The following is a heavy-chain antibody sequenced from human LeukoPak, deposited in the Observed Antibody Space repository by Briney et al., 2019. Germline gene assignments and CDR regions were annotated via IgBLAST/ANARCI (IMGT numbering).Heavy chain of an antibody. CDR2: ISGSGGST. Sequence: PGGPLRLSCAASGFTFSSYAMSWVRQAPGKGLEWVSAISGSGGSTYYADSVKGRFTISRDNSKNTLYLQMNSLRAEDTAVYYCAKYAVGSGWYSLNWFDPWGQGTLVTVSS. CDR1: GFTFSSYA. J-gene: IGHJ5*02. CDR3: AKYAVGSGWYSLNWFDP. V-gene: IGHV3-23*01. D-gene: IGHD6-19*01.